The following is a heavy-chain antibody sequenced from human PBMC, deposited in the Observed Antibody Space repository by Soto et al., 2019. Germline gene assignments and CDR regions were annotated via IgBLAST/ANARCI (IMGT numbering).Heavy chain of an antibody. CDR2: ISSSSSYT. Sequence: QVQLVESGGGLVKPGGSLRLSCAASGFTFSDYYMSWIRQAPGKGLEWVSYISSSSSYTNYADSVKGRFTISRDNAKNSLYLQMNSLKAEDTAVYYCARHPYYYYGMDVWGQGTTVTVSS. J-gene: IGHJ6*02. CDR1: GFTFSDYY. CDR3: ARHPYYYYGMDV. V-gene: IGHV3-11*06.